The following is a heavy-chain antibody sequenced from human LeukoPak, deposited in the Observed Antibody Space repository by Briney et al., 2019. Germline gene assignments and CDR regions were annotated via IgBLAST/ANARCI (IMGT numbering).Heavy chain of an antibody. V-gene: IGHV1-18*01. CDR3: GRSREGLYSGSSFDY. CDR1: GYTFTSYG. D-gene: IGHD1-26*01. J-gene: IGHJ4*02. Sequence: ASVKVSCKASGYTFTSYGISWVRQAPGQGLEWMGRISGYNGNTNYAQKLQGRVTMTKDTSTSTAYMELRSLRSDDTAVYYCGRSREGLYSGSSFDYWGQATLVTVSS. CDR2: ISGYNGNT.